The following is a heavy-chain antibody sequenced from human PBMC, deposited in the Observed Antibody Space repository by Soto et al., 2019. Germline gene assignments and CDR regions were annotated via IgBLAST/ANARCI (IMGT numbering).Heavy chain of an antibody. V-gene: IGHV1-18*01. J-gene: IGHJ4*02. CDR1: GYAFTSYG. CDR2: ISAYNGNT. CDR3: ARDAPAQDY. Sequence: GASAKLSCKASGYAFTSYGISWVRHAPGQGLEWMGWISAYNGNTNYAQKLQGRVTMTTDTSTSTAYMELRSLRSDDTAVYYCARDAPAQDYWGQAPPVPVSS.